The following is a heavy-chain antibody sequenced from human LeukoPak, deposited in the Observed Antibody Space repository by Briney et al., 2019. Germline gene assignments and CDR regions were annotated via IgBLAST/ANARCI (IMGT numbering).Heavy chain of an antibody. D-gene: IGHD2-2*01. J-gene: IGHJ6*03. CDR2: ISANAVST. CDR3: ARMPSTEIYYFYYMDV. V-gene: IGHV3-23*01. CDR1: GFTFSSYT. Sequence: GRSLRLSCADSGFTFSSYTINWVRQAPGKGLEWVAGISANAVSTYHADSVKGRFTISRDNSKNTLYLQMDSLGTEDTAVYYCARMPSTEIYYFYYMDVWGKGTTVTVSS.